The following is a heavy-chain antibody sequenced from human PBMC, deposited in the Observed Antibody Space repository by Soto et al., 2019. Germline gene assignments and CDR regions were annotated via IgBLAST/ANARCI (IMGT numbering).Heavy chain of an antibody. CDR1: GGSISAYY. V-gene: IGHV4-59*01. J-gene: IGHJ4*02. D-gene: IGHD5-18*01. Sequence: PSETLSLTCNVSGGSISAYYWSWIRQPPGKGLEWIGYIYYSGTTNYNPSLKSRVTISVDTSKNQFSLTLTSVTAADTAVYYCARDRRDGYRYYFDYWGQGTLVTVSS. CDR3: ARDRRDGYRYYFDY. CDR2: IYYSGTT.